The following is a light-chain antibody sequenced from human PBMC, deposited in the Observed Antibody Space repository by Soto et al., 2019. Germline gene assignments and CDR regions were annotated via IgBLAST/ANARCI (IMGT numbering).Light chain of an antibody. CDR3: KQYVSSPLT. J-gene: IGKJ4*01. Sequence: EIVLPPSLGTLSLSPVERATLSCIASQSVSSSSLAWYKQKPGQAHRILIYDTSSRATGIPDRFSGSGSGTDFTLTISRLEPEDFAVYYCKQYVSSPLTCGRGTTGDIK. CDR1: QSVSSSS. CDR2: DTS. V-gene: IGKV3-20*01.